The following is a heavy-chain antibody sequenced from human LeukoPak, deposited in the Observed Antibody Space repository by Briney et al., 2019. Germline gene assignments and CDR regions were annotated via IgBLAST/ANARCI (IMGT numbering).Heavy chain of an antibody. J-gene: IGHJ5*02. V-gene: IGHV4-31*03. D-gene: IGHD3-10*01. CDR2: IYYSGST. CDR3: ARADYYGSGWDWFDP. Sequence: SETLSLTCTVSGGSISSGGYYWSWIRQHPGKGLEWIGYIYYSGSTYYNPSLKSRVTISAYTSKNQFSLKLSSVTAADTAVYYCARADYYGSGWDWFDPWGQGTLVTVSS. CDR1: GGSISSGGYY.